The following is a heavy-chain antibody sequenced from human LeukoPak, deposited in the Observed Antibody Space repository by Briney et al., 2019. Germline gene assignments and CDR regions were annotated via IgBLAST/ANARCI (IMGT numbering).Heavy chain of an antibody. J-gene: IGHJ4*02. CDR3: TRGYGSSLGGY. CDR1: GFTLSSYW. V-gene: IGHV3-74*01. CDR2: INSDGSGT. D-gene: IGHD3-16*01. Sequence: QTGGSLRLSCAASGFTLSSYWMHWVRQAPGKGLVWVSRINSDGSGTSYADSVKGRFTISRDNAKNTLYLQMNSLRAEDTAVYYCTRGYGSSLGGYWGQGTLVTVSS.